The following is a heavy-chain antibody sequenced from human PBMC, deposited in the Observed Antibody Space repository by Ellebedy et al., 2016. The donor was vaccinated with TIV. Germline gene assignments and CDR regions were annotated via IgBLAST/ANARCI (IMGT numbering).Heavy chain of an antibody. CDR1: GFTLSSYW. D-gene: IGHD3-10*01. J-gene: IGHJ4*02. CDR3: ASGSYPIYYFDY. Sequence: GGSLRLXXTASGFTLSSYWVHWVRQAPGEGLVWVSRINTDGTTTNYADSVKGRFTISRDNSKNTVYLQMNSLRAEDTAVYYCASGSYPIYYFDYWGQGTLVTVSA. V-gene: IGHV3-74*01. CDR2: INTDGTTT.